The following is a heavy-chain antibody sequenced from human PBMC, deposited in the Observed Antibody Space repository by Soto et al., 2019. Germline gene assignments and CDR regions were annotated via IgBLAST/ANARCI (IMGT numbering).Heavy chain of an antibody. CDR2: IKQDGSQK. Sequence: GGSLRLSCAASGFTFIRYWMSWVLQGPGKGLEWVANIKQDGSQKNYVDSVKGRVTISRDNAKNSLYLQMNSLRAEDTAVYYCARHDYYDSSGSSYYGMDVWGQGTTVTVSS. D-gene: IGHD3-22*01. CDR1: GFTFIRYW. V-gene: IGHV3-7*04. CDR3: ARHDYYDSSGSSYYGMDV. J-gene: IGHJ6*02.